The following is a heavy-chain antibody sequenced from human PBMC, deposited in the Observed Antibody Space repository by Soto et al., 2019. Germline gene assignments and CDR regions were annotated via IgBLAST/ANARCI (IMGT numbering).Heavy chain of an antibody. CDR3: ATQEVGGSYVYTFDP. J-gene: IGHJ5*02. CDR2: IYYSGST. CDR1: GGSITSSSYY. D-gene: IGHD1-26*01. Sequence: SETLSLTCTVSGGSITSSSYYWGWIRQPPGKGLEWIGSIYYSGSTYYNPSLKSRVTISVDTSKNQFSLKLSSVTAPDTAVYYCATQEVGGSYVYTFDPWGQGTLVTVSS. V-gene: IGHV4-39*01.